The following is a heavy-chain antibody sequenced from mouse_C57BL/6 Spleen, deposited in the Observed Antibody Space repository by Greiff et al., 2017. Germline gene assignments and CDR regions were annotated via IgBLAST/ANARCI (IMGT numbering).Heavy chain of an antibody. D-gene: IGHD2-1*01. Sequence: VQLVESGAELARPGASVKLSCKASGYTFTSYGISWVKQRTGQGLEWIGEIYPRSGNTYYNEKFKGKATLTADKSSSTAYMELRSLTSEDSAVYFCARRGGNQYYFDYWGQGTTLTVSS. CDR3: ARRGGNQYYFDY. J-gene: IGHJ2*01. CDR2: IYPRSGNT. V-gene: IGHV1-81*01. CDR1: GYTFTSYG.